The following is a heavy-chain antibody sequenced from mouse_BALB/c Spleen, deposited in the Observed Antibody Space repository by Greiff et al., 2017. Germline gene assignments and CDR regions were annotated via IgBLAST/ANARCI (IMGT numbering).Heavy chain of an antibody. V-gene: IGHV5-6-5*01. CDR1: GFTFSSYA. J-gene: IGHJ4*01. CDR2: ISSGGST. CDR3: ARGRDYDGYFRGDYYAMDY. D-gene: IGHD2-3*01. Sequence: DVKLVESGGGLVKPGGSLKLSCAASGFTFSSYAMSWVRQTPEKRLEWVASISSGGSTYYPDSVKGRFTISRDNARNILYLQMSSLRSEDTAMYYCARGRDYDGYFRGDYYAMDYWGQGTSVTVSS.